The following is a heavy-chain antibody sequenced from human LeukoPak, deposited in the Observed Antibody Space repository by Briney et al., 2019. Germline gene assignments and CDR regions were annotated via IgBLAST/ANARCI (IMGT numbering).Heavy chain of an antibody. CDR2: IIISSSYI. D-gene: IGHD3-3*01. CDR1: EFTFSSYN. CDR3: AREIFWSGYYSNLHFDY. J-gene: IGHJ4*02. V-gene: IGHV3-21*01. Sequence: PGGSLRLSCVASEFTFSSYNMNWVRQAPGKGLEWVSSIIISSSYIYYADSVKGRFTISRDNAKNSLYLQMNSLRAEDTAVYYCAREIFWSGYYSNLHFDYWGQGALVTVAS.